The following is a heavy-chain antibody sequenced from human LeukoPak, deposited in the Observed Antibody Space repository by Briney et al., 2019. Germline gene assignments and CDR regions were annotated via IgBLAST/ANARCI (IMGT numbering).Heavy chain of an antibody. CDR2: ISAYNGNT. Sequence: GASVKVSCKASGYTFTSYGISWVRQAPGQGLEWMGWISAYNGNTNYAQKLQGRVTMTTDTSTGTAYMELRSLRSDDTAVYYCARGTPNYDFWSAYYYYYGMDVWGQGTTVTVSS. V-gene: IGHV1-18*01. CDR3: ARGTPNYDFWSAYYYYYGMDV. CDR1: GYTFTSYG. J-gene: IGHJ6*02. D-gene: IGHD3-3*01.